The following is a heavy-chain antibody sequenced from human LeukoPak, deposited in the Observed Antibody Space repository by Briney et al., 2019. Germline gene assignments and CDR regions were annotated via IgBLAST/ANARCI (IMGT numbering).Heavy chain of an antibody. CDR3: ARDLLEVGFWSGYYTGYYYGMDV. CDR1: GFTFSSYW. Sequence: GGSLRLSCAASGFTFSSYWMRWVRQAPGKGLVWVSRINSDGSSTSYADSVKGRFTISRDNAKNTLYLQMNSLRAEDTAVYYCARDLLEVGFWSGYYTGYYYGMDVWGQGTTVTVSS. J-gene: IGHJ6*02. CDR2: INSDGSST. D-gene: IGHD3-3*01. V-gene: IGHV3-74*01.